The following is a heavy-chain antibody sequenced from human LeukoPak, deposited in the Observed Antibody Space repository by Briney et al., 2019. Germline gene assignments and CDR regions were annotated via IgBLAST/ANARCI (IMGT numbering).Heavy chain of an antibody. CDR3: AKDRGSEYYDSSGLFDY. J-gene: IGHJ4*02. Sequence: GGSLRLSCAASGFTFSSYSMNWVRQAPGKGLEWVSSISSSSSYIYYADSVKGRFTISRDNSKNTLYLQMNSLRAEDTAVYYCAKDRGSEYYDSSGLFDYWGQGTLVTVSS. V-gene: IGHV3-21*01. D-gene: IGHD3-22*01. CDR1: GFTFSSYS. CDR2: ISSSSSYI.